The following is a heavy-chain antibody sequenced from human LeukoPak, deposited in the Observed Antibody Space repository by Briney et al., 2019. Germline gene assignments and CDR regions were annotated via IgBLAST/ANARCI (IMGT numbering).Heavy chain of an antibody. D-gene: IGHD2-2*02. V-gene: IGHV1-18*01. Sequence: ASVKVSCKASGYTFTSYGINWVRQAPRQGLEWMGWISAYNGNTNDAQKLQGRVTMTTHTSTSTACMELRSLRSDDTAVYYCARVREYCSITSCYNPETPFDSWGQGTLVTVSS. J-gene: IGHJ4*02. CDR2: ISAYNGNT. CDR1: GYTFTSYG. CDR3: ARVREYCSITSCYNPETPFDS.